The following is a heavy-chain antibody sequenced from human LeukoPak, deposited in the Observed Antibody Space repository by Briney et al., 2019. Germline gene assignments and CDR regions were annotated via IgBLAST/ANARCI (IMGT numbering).Heavy chain of an antibody. CDR1: GYTFTGYY. D-gene: IGHD3-10*01. CDR3: ATNYGSRYLYYFDY. CDR2: INTNSGGT. Sequence: PSVKVSCKASGYTFTGYYMHWVRQAPGQGLEWMGWINTNSGGTNYAQKFQGRVTMTRDTSISTAYMELSRLRSEDTAVYYCATNYGSRYLYYFDYWGQGTLVTVSS. V-gene: IGHV1-2*02. J-gene: IGHJ4*02.